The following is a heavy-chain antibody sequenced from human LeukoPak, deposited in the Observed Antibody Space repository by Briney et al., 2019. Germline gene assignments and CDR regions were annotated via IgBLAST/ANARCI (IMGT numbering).Heavy chain of an antibody. CDR2: IYSGGNT. CDR3: ARDSGSGSGNFDY. D-gene: IGHD3-10*01. J-gene: IGHJ4*02. Sequence: PRGSLRLSCAASGFTVSSNYMNWVRQAPGKGLEGASVIYSGGNTYYADSVKGRFTISRDNFKNTLYLQMNSLRAEDTALYYCARDSGSGSGNFDYWGQGTLVTVSS. CDR1: GFTVSSNY. V-gene: IGHV3-53*01.